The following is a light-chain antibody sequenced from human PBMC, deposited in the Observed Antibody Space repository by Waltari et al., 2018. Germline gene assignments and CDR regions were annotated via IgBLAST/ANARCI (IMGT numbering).Light chain of an antibody. V-gene: IGKV1-39*01. CDR2: GAS. Sequence: DIQMTHSPSSLSASVGDRVTITCRASQSIITYLNWYQQKPGKAPNLLISGASSLHTGVPSRFSGSGSGTDFTLTISSLQPEDFAIYYCQQSYSSPYTFGQGTKVE. J-gene: IGKJ2*01. CDR1: QSIITY. CDR3: QQSYSSPYT.